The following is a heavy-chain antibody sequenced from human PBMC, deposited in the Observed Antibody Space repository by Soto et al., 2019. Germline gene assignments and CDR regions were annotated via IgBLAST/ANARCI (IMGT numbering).Heavy chain of an antibody. CDR2: ISSSGGST. CDR3: AKEGPSGSYWAD. J-gene: IGHJ4*02. Sequence: EVQLLESGGGLVQPGGSLRLSCAASGFTFSSYAMSWVRQAPGKGLEWVSAISSSGGSTYYADSVTGRFTISRDNTKNSLYMQRNSPRAADTAVYDCAKEGPSGSYWADWGQGTLVTVSS. D-gene: IGHD3-10*01. V-gene: IGHV3-23*01. CDR1: GFTFSSYA.